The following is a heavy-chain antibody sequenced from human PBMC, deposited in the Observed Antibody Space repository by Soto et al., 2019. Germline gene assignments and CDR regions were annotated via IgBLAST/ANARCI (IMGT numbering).Heavy chain of an antibody. CDR3: AKTPRGDYDAPYYFHY. J-gene: IGHJ4*02. Sequence: EVQLLESGGGLVQPGGPLRLSCAASGFTFSSYAMSWVRQAPGKGLEWVSAISGSGGSTYYADSVKGRFTIARDNSKNTLDLRMESLRAEDTAVYYCAKTPRGDYDAPYYFHYWGQGTLVTVSS. CDR2: ISGSGGST. CDR1: GFTFSSYA. D-gene: IGHD4-17*01. V-gene: IGHV3-23*01.